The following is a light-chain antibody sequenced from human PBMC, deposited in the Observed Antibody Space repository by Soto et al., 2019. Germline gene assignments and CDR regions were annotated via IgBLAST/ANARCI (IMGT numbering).Light chain of an antibody. J-gene: IGKJ3*01. CDR2: GAS. CDR3: QQYGSSPIT. V-gene: IGKV3-20*01. CDR1: QSVSSSY. Sequence: ELVLTQSPGTLSLSPGERATLSCSASQSVSSSYLAWYQQKPGQAPRLLIYGASSRATGIPDRFSGSGSGTDFTLTISRLEPEDFAVYYCQQYGSSPITFGPGTKVDI.